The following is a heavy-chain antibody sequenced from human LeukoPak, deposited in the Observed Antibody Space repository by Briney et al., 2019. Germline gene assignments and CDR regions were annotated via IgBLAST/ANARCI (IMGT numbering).Heavy chain of an antibody. CDR3: ARDLVVVPAAINEDWFDP. Sequence: GGSQRLSCAASGFTFSSYSMNWVRQAPGKGLEWVSSISSSSSYIYYADSVKGRFTISRDNAKNSLYLQMNSLRAEDTAVYYCARDLVVVPAAINEDWFDPWGQGTLVTVSS. CDR2: ISSSSSYI. V-gene: IGHV3-21*01. J-gene: IGHJ5*02. CDR1: GFTFSSYS. D-gene: IGHD2-2*01.